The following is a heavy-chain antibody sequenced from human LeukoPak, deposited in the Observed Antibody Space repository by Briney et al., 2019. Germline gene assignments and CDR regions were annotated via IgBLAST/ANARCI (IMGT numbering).Heavy chain of an antibody. Sequence: GGSLRLSCAISGFSVSRKFMSWVRQPPGKGPEWVSVIYNDGSTYYADCVKGRFTISRDNSKNTLLLQMNSLRAEDTAVYYCARSSGVITVAPFDCWGQGSLVTVS. CDR2: IYNDGST. D-gene: IGHD4-23*01. V-gene: IGHV3-53*01. CDR3: ARSSGVITVAPFDC. J-gene: IGHJ4*02. CDR1: GFSVSRKF.